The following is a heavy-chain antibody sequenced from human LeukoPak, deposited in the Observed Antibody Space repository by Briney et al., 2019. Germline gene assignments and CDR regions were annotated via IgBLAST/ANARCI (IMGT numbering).Heavy chain of an antibody. Sequence: GGSVTLSCTASVFTFDDYAISWFRQAPWKGREWVVSIRSKAYGGTTEYAASVKGRFTISRDDSKSIAYLQMNSLKTEDTAVYYCTRSSSWYYLTYFDYWGQGTLVTVSS. CDR1: VFTFDDYA. J-gene: IGHJ4*02. CDR3: TRSSSWYYLTYFDY. CDR2: IRSKAYGGTT. V-gene: IGHV3-49*03. D-gene: IGHD6-13*01.